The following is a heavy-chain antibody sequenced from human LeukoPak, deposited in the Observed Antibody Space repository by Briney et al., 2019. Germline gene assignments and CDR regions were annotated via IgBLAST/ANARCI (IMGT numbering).Heavy chain of an antibody. Sequence: SETLSLTCAVYGGSFSGYYWSWIRQPPGKGLEWIGEINHSGSTNYNPSLKSRVTISVDTSKNQFSLKLSSVTAADTAVYCCARVLWFGDPWGQGTLVTVSS. J-gene: IGHJ5*02. CDR3: ARVLWFGDP. CDR1: GGSFSGYY. V-gene: IGHV4-34*01. CDR2: INHSGST. D-gene: IGHD3-10*01.